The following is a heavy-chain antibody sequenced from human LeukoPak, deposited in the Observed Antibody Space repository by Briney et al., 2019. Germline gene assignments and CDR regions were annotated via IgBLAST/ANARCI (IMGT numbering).Heavy chain of an antibody. J-gene: IGHJ4*02. CDR1: GGSISSSSYY. V-gene: IGHV4-39*07. D-gene: IGHD3-22*01. CDR3: AKSYYYESSGYYLDY. Sequence: SETLSLTCTVSGGSISSSSYYWGWIRQPPGKGLEWIGSIYYSGSTYYNPSLKSRVTISVDTSKNQFSLKLSSVTAADTAVYYCAKSYYYESSGYYLDYWGQGTLVSVSS. CDR2: IYYSGST.